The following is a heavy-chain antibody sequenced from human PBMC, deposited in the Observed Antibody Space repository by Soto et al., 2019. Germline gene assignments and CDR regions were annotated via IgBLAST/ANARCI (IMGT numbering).Heavy chain of an antibody. J-gene: IGHJ4*02. CDR1: RFTFSSYN. D-gene: IGHD4-17*01. CDR2: ISSSSDYI. V-gene: IGHV3-21*01. Sequence: VQLVESGGGLVKPGGSLRLSCAASRFTFSSYNMNWVRQAPGKGLEWVSSISSSSDYIYYADSLKGRFTISRDNAKNSLYLQMNSLRAEDTAVYYCARAGYGDYGGFDYWCQGTLVTVSS. CDR3: ARAGYGDYGGFDY.